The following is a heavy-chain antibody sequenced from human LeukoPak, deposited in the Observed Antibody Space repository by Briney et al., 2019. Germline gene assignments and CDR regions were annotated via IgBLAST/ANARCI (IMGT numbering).Heavy chain of an antibody. CDR3: ARDLPSMVRGVRYYYGMDV. CDR2: INPNSGGT. D-gene: IGHD3-10*01. CDR1: GYTFTGYY. Sequence: ASVKVSCKASGYTFTGYYMHWVRQAPGQGLEWMGWINPNSGGTNYAQKFQGRVTMTRDTSISTAYMELSRLRSDDTAVYYCARDLPSMVRGVRYYYGMDVWGQGTTVTVSS. J-gene: IGHJ6*02. V-gene: IGHV1-2*02.